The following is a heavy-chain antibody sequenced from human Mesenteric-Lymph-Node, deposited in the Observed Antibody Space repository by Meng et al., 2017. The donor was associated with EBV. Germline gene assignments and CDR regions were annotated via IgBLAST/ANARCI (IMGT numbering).Heavy chain of an antibody. CDR2: VKHSGSA. CDR1: GAFISNTIYY. V-gene: IGHV4-39*07. D-gene: IGHD3-10*01. J-gene: IGHJ4*02. CDR3: ARGKTMVRGVTSDY. Sequence: QLQPQESGPGLVRPSETLSLTCTVSGAFISNTIYYWGWIRQPPGKGLEWIGKVKHSGSAHYNPSLNSRVTEALDTSRNAFSLKVRSVTAADTAVYYCARGKTMVRGVTSDYWGQGTLVTVSS.